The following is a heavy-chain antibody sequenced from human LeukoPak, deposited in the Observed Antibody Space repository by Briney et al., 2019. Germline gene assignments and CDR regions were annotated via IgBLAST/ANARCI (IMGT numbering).Heavy chain of an antibody. CDR3: ARHRQSGWYPYYFDY. V-gene: IGHV4-39*01. J-gene: IGHJ4*02. CDR2: IYYSGST. Sequence: PSETLSLTCTVSGGSISSSSYYWGWIRQPPGKGLEWIGSIYYSGSTYYNPSLKSRVTISVDTSKHQFSMKLSSVTAADTAVYYCARHRQSGWYPYYFDYWGQGTLVTVSS. D-gene: IGHD6-13*01. CDR1: GGSISSSSYY.